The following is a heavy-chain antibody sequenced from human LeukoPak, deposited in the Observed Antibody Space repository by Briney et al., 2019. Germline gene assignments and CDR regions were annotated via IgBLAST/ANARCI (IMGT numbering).Heavy chain of an antibody. Sequence: GTSVKVSCKASGFTLTSSAMQWVRQARGQRLEWIGWIVVGSGNTNYAQKFQERVTITRDMSTSTAYMELSSLRSEDTAVYYCAAASRNIYGSGMDVWGKGTTVTVSS. CDR3: AAASRNIYGSGMDV. CDR1: GFTLTSSA. J-gene: IGHJ6*04. D-gene: IGHD3-10*01. V-gene: IGHV1-58*02. CDR2: IVVGSGNT.